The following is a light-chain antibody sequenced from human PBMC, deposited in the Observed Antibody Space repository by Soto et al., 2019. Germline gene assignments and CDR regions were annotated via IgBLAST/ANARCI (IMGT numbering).Light chain of an antibody. V-gene: IGKV3-20*01. CDR1: ESVRHY. CDR2: DAS. CDR3: QQYGSSPRT. J-gene: IGKJ4*01. Sequence: EIVLTQSPATLSLSPGERATLFCRASESVRHYVAWYQQKPAQAPRLLIYDASNRATGIPARFSGSGSGTDFTLTIRRLEPEDFAVYYCQQYGSSPRTFSGGTKVDIK.